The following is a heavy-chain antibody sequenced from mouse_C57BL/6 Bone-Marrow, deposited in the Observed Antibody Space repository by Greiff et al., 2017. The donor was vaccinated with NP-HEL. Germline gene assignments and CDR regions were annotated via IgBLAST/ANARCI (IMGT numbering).Heavy chain of an antibody. J-gene: IGHJ2*01. CDR3: ARSGYYGSLLDY. CDR2: IHPNSGST. D-gene: IGHD1-1*01. CDR1: GYTFTSYW. Sequence: VQLQQPGAELVKPGASVKLSCKASGYTFTSYWMHWVKQRPGQGLEWIGMIHPNSGSTNYNEKFKSKATLTVDKSSSPAYMQLSSLTSEDSAVYYSARSGYYGSLLDYWGQGTTLTVSS. V-gene: IGHV1-64*01.